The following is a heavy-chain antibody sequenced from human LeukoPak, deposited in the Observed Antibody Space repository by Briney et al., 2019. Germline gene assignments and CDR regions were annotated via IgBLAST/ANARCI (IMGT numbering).Heavy chain of an antibody. Sequence: SQTLSLTCSVSGASIRSGDHHWSWLRQSPGKGLEWIGYIYFSGSRSSNPSLRSRLTISVDTSKNQFSLKLNSVTAADTALYYCARGGGGYTLYSFDYWGQGALVTVSS. CDR1: GASIRSGDHH. CDR2: IYFSGSR. J-gene: IGHJ4*02. D-gene: IGHD3-22*01. V-gene: IGHV4-30-4*08. CDR3: ARGGGGYTLYSFDY.